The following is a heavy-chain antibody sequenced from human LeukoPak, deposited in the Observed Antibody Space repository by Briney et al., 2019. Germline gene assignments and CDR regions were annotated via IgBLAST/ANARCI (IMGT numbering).Heavy chain of an antibody. J-gene: IGHJ6*02. Sequence: SETLSLTCAVYGGSFSGYYWSWIRQPPGKGLEWIGEINHSGSTNYNPSLKSRVTISVDTSKNQFSLKLSSVTAADTAVYYCARMGYCSGGSCYSATNYYYYYGMDVWGQGTTVTVSS. CDR1: GGSFSGYY. D-gene: IGHD2-15*01. V-gene: IGHV4-34*01. CDR2: INHSGST. CDR3: ARMGYCSGGSCYSATNYYYYYGMDV.